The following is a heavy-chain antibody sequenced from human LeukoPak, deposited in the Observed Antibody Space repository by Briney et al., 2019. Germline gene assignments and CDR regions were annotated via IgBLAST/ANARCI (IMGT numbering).Heavy chain of an antibody. J-gene: IGHJ1*01. CDR1: GYAFNTYG. Sequence: ASVKVPCKASGYAFNTYGISWVRQAPGQGLEWVGFISAYNGNTHYAQMFQGRVTMTTDTSTNTAYMELRSLRPDDTAVYYCTRTTFLGSTYFQHWGQGTLVTVSS. D-gene: IGHD1-1*01. CDR3: TRTTFLGSTYFQH. V-gene: IGHV1-18*04. CDR2: ISAYNGNT.